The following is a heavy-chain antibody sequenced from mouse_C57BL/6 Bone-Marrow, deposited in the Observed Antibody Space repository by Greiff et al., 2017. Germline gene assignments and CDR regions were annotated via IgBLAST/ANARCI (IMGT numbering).Heavy chain of an antibody. Sequence: EVKLVESGPELVKPGASVKISCKASGYSFTGYYMNWVKQSPEKSLEWIGEINPSTGGTTYNQKFKAKATLTVDKSSSTAYMQLKSLTSEDSAVYYCANLGLYFDYWGQGTTLTVSS. V-gene: IGHV1-42*01. CDR2: INPSTGGT. D-gene: IGHD4-1*01. J-gene: IGHJ2*01. CDR1: GYSFTGYY. CDR3: ANLGLYFDY.